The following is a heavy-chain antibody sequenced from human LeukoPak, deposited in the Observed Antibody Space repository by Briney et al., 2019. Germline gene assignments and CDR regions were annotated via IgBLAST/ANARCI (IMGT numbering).Heavy chain of an antibody. CDR1: GGTFSSYA. Sequence: GASVKVSCKASGGTFSSYAISWVRQAPGQGLEWMGRIIPILGIPNYAQKFQGRVTITADKSTSTAYMELSSLRSEDTAVYYCARERQSITMIVVPPKDFDYWGQGTLVTVSS. J-gene: IGHJ4*02. CDR2: IIPILGIP. V-gene: IGHV1-69*04. CDR3: ARERQSITMIVVPPKDFDY. D-gene: IGHD3-22*01.